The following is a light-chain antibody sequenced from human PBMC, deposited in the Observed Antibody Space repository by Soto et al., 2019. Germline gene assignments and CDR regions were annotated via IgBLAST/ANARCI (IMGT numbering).Light chain of an antibody. CDR1: QGISNY. CDR3: QKYNSAPIT. V-gene: IGKV1-27*01. Sequence: DLPMTQSPSPPSASVGDRVTITSRASQGISNYLAWYPTKPGKVPKIMLYAASTFQSGVPSRFSGSGSGTDFNLTISRLQTEDVATYDCQKYNSAPITFGQGTRLEIK. CDR2: AAS. J-gene: IGKJ5*01.